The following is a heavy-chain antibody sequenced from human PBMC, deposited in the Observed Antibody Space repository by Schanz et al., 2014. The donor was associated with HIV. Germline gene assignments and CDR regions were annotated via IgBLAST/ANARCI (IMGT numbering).Heavy chain of an antibody. D-gene: IGHD6-19*01. Sequence: QVQMVESGGGLVKPGGSRRLSCVASGFIFSDFYMTWIRQAPGKGLEWISYISDSGSRRFYADSVQGRFTISRDNTKNSXYLEMNSLRAEDTAVYYCAKDRAPGIEVAGTFDNWGQGILVTVSS. CDR1: GFIFSDFY. J-gene: IGHJ4*02. CDR2: ISDSGSRR. V-gene: IGHV3-11*01. CDR3: AKDRAPGIEVAGTFDN.